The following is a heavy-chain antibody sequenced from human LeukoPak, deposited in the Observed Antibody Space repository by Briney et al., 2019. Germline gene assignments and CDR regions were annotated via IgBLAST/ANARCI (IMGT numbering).Heavy chain of an antibody. CDR1: GGSISSSSYY. J-gene: IGHJ4*02. CDR3: ARQSYDSSASPTFFDF. V-gene: IGHV4-39*01. CDR2: IYYSGIT. Sequence: SETLSLTCTVSGGSISSSSYYWGWIRQPPGKGLEWIGTIYYSGITYYNPSLKSRVTISVDTSKNQFSLKLSSVTAADAAVYYCARQSYDSSASPTFFDFWGQGTLVTVSS. D-gene: IGHD3-22*01.